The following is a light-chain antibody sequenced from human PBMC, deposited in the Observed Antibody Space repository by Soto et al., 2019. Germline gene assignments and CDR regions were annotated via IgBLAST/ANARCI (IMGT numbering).Light chain of an antibody. Sequence: DIQMTQSPPSLSASIGDRVTITCRASQSIGSHLNWFQQKAGKAPKLLIYAASSLQTGVPSRFSGSGSGTDFTLTISSLQPEDFATYYCQQSYSTPQMYTFGQGTRLEIK. CDR1: QSIGSH. CDR2: AAS. V-gene: IGKV1-39*01. CDR3: QQSYSTPQMYT. J-gene: IGKJ2*01.